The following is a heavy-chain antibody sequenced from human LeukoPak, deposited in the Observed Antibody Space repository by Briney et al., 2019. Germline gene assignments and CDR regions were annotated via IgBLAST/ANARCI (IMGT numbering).Heavy chain of an antibody. D-gene: IGHD2-2*01. V-gene: IGHV3-30-3*01. J-gene: IGHJ4*02. CDR3: ARDSADIVVVPAATIAAYFDY. CDR1: GFTFSSYA. CDR2: ISCDGSNK. Sequence: PGGSLRLSCAASGFTFSSYAMHWVRQAPGKGLEWVAVISCDGSNKYYADSVKGRFTISRDNSKNTLYLQMNSLRAEDTAVYYCARDSADIVVVPAATIAAYFDYWGQGTLVTVSS.